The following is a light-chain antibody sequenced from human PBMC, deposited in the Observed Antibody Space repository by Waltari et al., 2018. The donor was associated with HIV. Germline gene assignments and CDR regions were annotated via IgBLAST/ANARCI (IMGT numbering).Light chain of an antibody. CDR1: QTINTF. CDR2: DST. Sequence: DIQMTQSPSPLSASVGDRVTITCRASQTINTFLNWYQQQPGKAPKVLIYDSTSLERGVPGRFRGSGSGTDFTLDIIGLEAEDFATYFCQQSYITPWTFGQGTKIEI. CDR3: QQSYITPWT. V-gene: IGKV1-39*01. J-gene: IGKJ1*01.